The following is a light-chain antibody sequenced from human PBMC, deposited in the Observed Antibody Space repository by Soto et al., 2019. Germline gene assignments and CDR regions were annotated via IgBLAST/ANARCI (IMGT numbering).Light chain of an antibody. J-gene: IGLJ3*02. Sequence: QSVLTQPPSTSGTPGQRVTISCSGGGSNIGSHSVNWYQHLPGTAPTLLIYNQNQRPSGVPDRFSASQFGTSASLAITGLQSDDEAAYYCATWDYSLNAWVFGGGTKLTVL. V-gene: IGLV1-44*01. CDR1: GSNIGSHS. CDR2: NQN. CDR3: ATWDYSLNAWV.